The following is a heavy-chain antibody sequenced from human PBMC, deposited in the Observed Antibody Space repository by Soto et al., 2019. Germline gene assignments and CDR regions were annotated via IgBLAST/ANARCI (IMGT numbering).Heavy chain of an antibody. J-gene: IGHJ4*02. V-gene: IGHV4-30-4*01. D-gene: IGHD1-1*01. CDR3: ARDPGGRATEVHPDY. CDR2: IYYSGST. Sequence: QVQLQESGPGLVKPSQTLSLTCTVSGGSISSGDYYWSWIRQPPGKGLEWIGYIYYSGSTYYNPSLKSRFTISVDTSKNQFSLKLSSVTAADTAVYYCARDPGGRATEVHPDYWGQGTLVTVSS. CDR1: GGSISSGDYY.